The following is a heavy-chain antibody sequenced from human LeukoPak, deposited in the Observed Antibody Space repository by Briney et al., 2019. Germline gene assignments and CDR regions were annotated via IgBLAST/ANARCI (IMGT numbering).Heavy chain of an antibody. CDR3: ARVGGLLLWFGNDY. Sequence: PGGSLRLSCAASGFTFSSYSMNWVRQAPGKGLEWVSSISSSSSYIYYADPVKGRFTISRDNAKNSLYLQMNSLRAEDTAVYYCARVGGLLLWFGNDYWGQGTLVTVSS. D-gene: IGHD3-10*01. CDR2: ISSSSSYI. CDR1: GFTFSSYS. J-gene: IGHJ4*02. V-gene: IGHV3-21*01.